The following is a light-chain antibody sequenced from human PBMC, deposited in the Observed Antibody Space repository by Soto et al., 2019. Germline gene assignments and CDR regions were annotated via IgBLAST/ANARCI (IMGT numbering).Light chain of an antibody. V-gene: IGKV1-39*01. CDR1: QSIASY. Sequence: DIQMTQSPSSLSASVGDRVTITCRASQSIASYLNWYQQKPGKAPKLLIYAASNLQTGVPSRFSGSGSGTDFTLTISSLQHEDFATYYCQQSYDNPTFGQGTK. CDR3: QQSYDNPT. CDR2: AAS. J-gene: IGKJ1*01.